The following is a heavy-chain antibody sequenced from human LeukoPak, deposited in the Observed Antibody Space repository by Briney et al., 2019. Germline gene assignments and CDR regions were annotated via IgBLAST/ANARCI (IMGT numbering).Heavy chain of an antibody. V-gene: IGHV4-59*08. CDR3: AKGCGWYGGDAFDI. Sequence: SETLSLTCTVSGGSISSYYWSWIRQPPGKGLEWIGYIYYSGSTNYNPSLKSRVTISVDTSKNQFSLKLSSVTAADTAVYYCAKGCGWYGGDAFDIWGQGTLVTVSS. CDR2: IYYSGST. CDR1: GGSISSYY. J-gene: IGHJ3*02. D-gene: IGHD6-19*01.